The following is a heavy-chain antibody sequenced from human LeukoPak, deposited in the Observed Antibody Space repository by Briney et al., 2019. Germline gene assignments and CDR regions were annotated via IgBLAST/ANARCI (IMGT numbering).Heavy chain of an antibody. V-gene: IGHV4-38-2*01. Sequence: PSETLSLTCAVSGYSISSGYYWGWIRQPPGKGLEWIGSIYHSGSTYYNPSLKSRVTISVDTSKNQFSLKLSSVTAADTAVYYRARHEVGIVVVPAAPFDYWGQGTLVTVSS. CDR3: ARHEVGIVVVPAAPFDY. J-gene: IGHJ4*02. CDR1: GYSISSGYY. CDR2: IYHSGST. D-gene: IGHD2-2*01.